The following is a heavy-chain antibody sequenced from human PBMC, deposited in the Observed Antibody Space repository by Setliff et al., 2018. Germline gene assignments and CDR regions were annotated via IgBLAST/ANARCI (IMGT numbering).Heavy chain of an antibody. V-gene: IGHV3-21*01. Sequence: PGGSLRLSCAASGFTFATHSMHWVRQAPGKGLEWVSSIGRSSTYMHYADSLKGRLTISRDSAKNSMFLQMSSLRIEDTAVYYCARAPGDYDYWYFDVWGRGTLVTVSS. J-gene: IGHJ2*01. CDR1: GFTFATHS. CDR2: IGRSSTYM. D-gene: IGHD4-17*01. CDR3: ARAPGDYDYWYFDV.